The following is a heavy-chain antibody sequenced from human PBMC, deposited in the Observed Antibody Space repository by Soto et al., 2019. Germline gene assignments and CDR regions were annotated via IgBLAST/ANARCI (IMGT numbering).Heavy chain of an antibody. CDR2: IYYTGTT. J-gene: IGHJ4*02. CDR3: ARQDIVLMMYDY. CDR1: GASIMSSSYY. V-gene: IGHV4-39*01. D-gene: IGHD2-8*01. Sequence: SEPLSLTCTVSGASIMSSSYYWGWIRQPPGKGLEWIGNIYYTGTTYYNPSLKSRVTISVDKSKNQLSLRLSSVTAADTAVYYCARQDIVLMMYDYWGRGTLVTVSS.